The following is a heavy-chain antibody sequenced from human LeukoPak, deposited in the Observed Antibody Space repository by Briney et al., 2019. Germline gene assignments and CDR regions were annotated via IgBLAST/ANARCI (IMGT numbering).Heavy chain of an antibody. D-gene: IGHD1-26*01. Sequence: GGSLRLSCAASGFTYSSYSMNWVRQAPGKGLEWVGRIKSKTDGGTTDYAAPVKGRFTISRDDSKNTLYLQMNSLKTEDTAVYYCTTDLYSGSLDYWGQGTLVTVSS. J-gene: IGHJ4*02. V-gene: IGHV3-15*01. CDR3: TTDLYSGSLDY. CDR1: GFTYSSYS. CDR2: IKSKTDGGTT.